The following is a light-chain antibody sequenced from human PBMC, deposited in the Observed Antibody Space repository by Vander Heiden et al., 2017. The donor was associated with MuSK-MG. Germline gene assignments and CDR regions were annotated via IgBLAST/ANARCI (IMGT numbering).Light chain of an antibody. CDR1: SSDVGTYNF. V-gene: IGLV2-14*03. Sequence: QSDLTQPASVSGSPGQSITISCTGTSSDVGTYNFVSWYQQHPGKAPKLLIYDVTSRPSGVSNRFSGSKSGNTASLTISGLQAEDEADYYCSSYTTRSTMFGGGTKLTVL. J-gene: IGLJ3*02. CDR2: DVT. CDR3: SSYTTRSTM.